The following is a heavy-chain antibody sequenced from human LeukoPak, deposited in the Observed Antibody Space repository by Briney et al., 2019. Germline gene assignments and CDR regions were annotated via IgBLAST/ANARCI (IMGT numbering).Heavy chain of an antibody. Sequence: PSETLSLTSAVYGGSFSGYYWSWIRQRPGKGLKWMGEINHSGSTNYNPYIKSRVTISVDTSKNQFYLNLTSVTAADTAVYYCARLYIGGYSRSTNYNWFDPWGQGTLVTVSS. D-gene: IGHD6-13*01. J-gene: IGHJ5*02. CDR3: ARLYIGGYSRSTNYNWFDP. CDR2: INHSGST. CDR1: GGSFSGYY. V-gene: IGHV4-34*01.